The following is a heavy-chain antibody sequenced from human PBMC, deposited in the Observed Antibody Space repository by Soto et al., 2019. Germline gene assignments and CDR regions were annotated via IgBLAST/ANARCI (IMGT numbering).Heavy chain of an antibody. CDR2: IYVTWAV. J-gene: IGHJ5*02. V-gene: IGHV4-31*03. Sequence: TLLLTFSVSGAAFNSGKYCWSLICQFPVKGLEWIGHIYVTWAVDYNPSLRDRIKTSQDTSERQFSLNLRLVTAADTAVYYCARLRIATNNYTWFDPWGQGTLVTGTS. D-gene: IGHD2-21*01. CDR1: GAAFNSGKYC. CDR3: ARLRIATNNYTWFDP.